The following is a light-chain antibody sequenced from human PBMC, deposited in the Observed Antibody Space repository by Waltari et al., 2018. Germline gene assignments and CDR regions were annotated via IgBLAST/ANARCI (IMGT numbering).Light chain of an antibody. CDR1: SSDVGGYNY. Sequence: QSALTQPRSVSGSPGQSVTISCSGTSSDVGGYNYVSWYQQHPGKAPKLIIYDVSKRPSGVPDRFTGSTSGNTASLTISGLQAEDEAEYYCCSYAVSNTWVFGGGTKLTVL. J-gene: IGLJ3*02. CDR3: CSYAVSNTWV. V-gene: IGLV2-11*01. CDR2: DVS.